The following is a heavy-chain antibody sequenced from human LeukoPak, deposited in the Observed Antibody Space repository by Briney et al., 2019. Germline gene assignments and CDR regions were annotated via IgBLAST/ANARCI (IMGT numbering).Heavy chain of an antibody. J-gene: IGHJ4*02. CDR1: GFTFSSYA. Sequence: GGSLRLSCAASGFTFSSYAMHWVRQAPGKGLEYVSGISTNGGSTYYADSVKGRFTISRDNSKNTLFLQMGSLRAEDMAVYYCARADGGYMGYFDYWGQGTLVTVSS. D-gene: IGHD4-17*01. CDR2: ISTNGGST. CDR3: ARADGGYMGYFDY. V-gene: IGHV3-64*02.